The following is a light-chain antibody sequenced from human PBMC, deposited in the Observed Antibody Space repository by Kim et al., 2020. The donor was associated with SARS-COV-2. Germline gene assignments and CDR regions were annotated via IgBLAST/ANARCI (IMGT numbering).Light chain of an antibody. CDR1: QSVSTN. J-gene: IGKJ1*01. V-gene: IGKV3D-15*01. CDR2: GAS. CDR3: QQYNNWPPWT. Sequence: SQGERAPLPCRASQSVSTNLAWYQHNPGQAPRHLTYGASTRATGIPARFSGSGSGTEFTLTISSLPSEDFAVYYCQQYNNWPPWTFGQGTKVDIK.